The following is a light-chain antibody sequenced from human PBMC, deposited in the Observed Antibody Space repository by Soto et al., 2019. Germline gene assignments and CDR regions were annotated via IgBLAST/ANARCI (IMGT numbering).Light chain of an antibody. CDR1: QSLLHRNGYNY. Sequence: DIVLTQSPLSLPVTPGEPASISCRSSQSLLHRNGYNYLDWYLQKTGQSPQLLIYLGSNRASGVPDRFSGSGSGTDFTLKISRVEAEDVGIYYCMQALQPTLSFGGGTKVELK. CDR2: LGS. J-gene: IGKJ4*01. CDR3: MQALQPTLS. V-gene: IGKV2-28*01.